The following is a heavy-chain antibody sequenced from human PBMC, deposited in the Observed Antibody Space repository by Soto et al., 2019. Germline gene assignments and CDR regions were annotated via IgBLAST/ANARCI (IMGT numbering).Heavy chain of an antibody. V-gene: IGHV3-30*18. Sequence: GGSLIHSFEASGFTFHIYGMHWVRQAPDKGLEWVALISYDGSNQYYADSVKGRFTISRDNSKNTLFLQMNSLRADDTAVYYCAKDQASGQGSFDSWGQGTLVTVSS. CDR1: GFTFHIYG. CDR2: ISYDGSNQ. J-gene: IGHJ4*02. CDR3: AKDQASGQGSFDS.